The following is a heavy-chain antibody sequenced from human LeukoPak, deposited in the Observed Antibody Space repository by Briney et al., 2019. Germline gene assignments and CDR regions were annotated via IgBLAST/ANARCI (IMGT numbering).Heavy chain of an antibody. J-gene: IGHJ4*02. V-gene: IGHV4-59*01. CDR1: GGSISNYY. Sequence: SETLSLTCTVSGGSISNYYWSWIRQPPGKGLEWIGYIYYSGSTNYNPSLKSRVTISVDTPKNQFSLKLRSVTAADTAVYYCARAPRGRIVGAASPFDYWGQGTLVTVSS. CDR2: IYYSGST. CDR3: ARAPRGRIVGAASPFDY. D-gene: IGHD1-26*01.